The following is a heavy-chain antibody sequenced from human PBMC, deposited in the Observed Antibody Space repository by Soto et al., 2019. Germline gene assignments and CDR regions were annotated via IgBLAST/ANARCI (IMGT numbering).Heavy chain of an antibody. CDR2: IYYSGST. CDR3: ARSLYGAIYYFDY. D-gene: IGHD1-26*01. Sequence: WETLSLTCTVSGGSISSYYWSWIRQPPGKGLEWIGYIYYSGSTNYNPSLKSRVTISVDTSKNQFSLKLSSVTAADTAVYYCARSLYGAIYYFDYWGQGTLVTVSS. CDR1: GGSISSYY. J-gene: IGHJ4*02. V-gene: IGHV4-59*01.